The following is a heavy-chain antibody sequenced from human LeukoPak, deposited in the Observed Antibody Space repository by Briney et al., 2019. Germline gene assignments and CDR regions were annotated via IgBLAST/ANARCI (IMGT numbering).Heavy chain of an antibody. CDR1: GFTFSDYY. CDR2: ISSSGSTI. V-gene: IGHV3-11*04. Sequence: AGGSLRLSCAASGFTFSDYYMSWIRQAPGKGLEWVSYISSSGSTIYYADSVKGRFTISRDNAKNSLYLQMNSLRAEDTAVYYCASPGQARMVVATSYGMDVWGQGTTVTVSS. D-gene: IGHD2-15*01. CDR3: ASPGQARMVVATSYGMDV. J-gene: IGHJ6*02.